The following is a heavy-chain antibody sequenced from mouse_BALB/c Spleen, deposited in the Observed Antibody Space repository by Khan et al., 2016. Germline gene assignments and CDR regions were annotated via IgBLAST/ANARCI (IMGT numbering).Heavy chain of an antibody. CDR2: IWRGGST. CDR1: GFSLTSYG. J-gene: IGHJ3*01. V-gene: IGHV2-2*02. Sequence: QVQLKESGPGLVQPSQSLSITCTVSGFSLTSYGVHWVRQSPGKGLEWLGVIWRGGSTDYNAAFISRLSISKDNSKSQVFFKMNSLQANDTAIYYCARGGDWFAYWGQGTLVTVSA. CDR3: ARGGDWFAY.